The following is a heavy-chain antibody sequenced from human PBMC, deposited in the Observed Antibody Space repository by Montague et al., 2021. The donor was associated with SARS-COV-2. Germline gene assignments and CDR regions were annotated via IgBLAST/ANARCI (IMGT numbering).Heavy chain of an antibody. V-gene: IGHV4-4*07. CDR1: GDSITNHY. CDR3: ARGRFDFGAGRQGTIDF. CDR2: MHFTGNT. Sequence: SETLSLTCSVSGDSITNHYWSWIRQSAGKGLERIGRMHFTGNTNFSPFFSSRLTMSADTSKNQFSLKLTSVTAADTAIYFCARGRFDFGAGRQGTIDFWGQGTLVTVS. D-gene: IGHD4/OR15-4a*01. J-gene: IGHJ4*01.